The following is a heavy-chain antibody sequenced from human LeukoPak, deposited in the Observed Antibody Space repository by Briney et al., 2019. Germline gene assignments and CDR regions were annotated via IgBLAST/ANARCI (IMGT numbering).Heavy chain of an antibody. CDR1: GYTFTSYD. J-gene: IGHJ5*02. D-gene: IGHD2-15*01. CDR3: ARTYCSGGSCYSDVRSNWFDP. V-gene: IGHV1-8*01. Sequence: ASVKVSCKASGYTFTSYDINWVRQATGQGLEWMGWMNPNSGNTGYAQKFQGRVTMTRNTSISTAYMELSSLRSEDTAVYYCARTYCSGGSCYSDVRSNWFDPWGQGTLVTVSS. CDR2: MNPNSGNT.